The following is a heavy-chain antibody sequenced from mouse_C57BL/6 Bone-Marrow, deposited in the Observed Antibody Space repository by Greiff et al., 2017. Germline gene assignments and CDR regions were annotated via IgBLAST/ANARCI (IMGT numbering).Heavy chain of an antibody. CDR1: GFNIKDDY. D-gene: IGHD1-1*01. V-gene: IGHV14-4*01. Sequence: VQLKQSGAELVRPGASVKLSCTASGFNIKDDYMHWVKQRPEQGLEWIGWIDPENGDTEYASKFQGKATITADTSSNTAYLQLSSLTSEDTAVYYCTTYYYGSSYVGFAYWGQGTLVTVSA. J-gene: IGHJ3*01. CDR2: IDPENGDT. CDR3: TTYYYGSSYVGFAY.